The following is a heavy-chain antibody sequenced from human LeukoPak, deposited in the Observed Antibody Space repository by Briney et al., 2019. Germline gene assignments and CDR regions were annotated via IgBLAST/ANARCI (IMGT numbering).Heavy chain of an antibody. J-gene: IGHJ5*02. V-gene: IGHV4-59*02. CDR2: IYYSGST. CDR3: ARGGFRPET. CDR1: GGSVTTYY. Sequence: SETLSLTCPVSGGSVTTYYWSWVRQPPGKGLEYIGYIYYSGSTSYNPSLKSRVTMSVDTSKNQVSLSLNSVTAADTAVYYCARGGFRPETWGQGTLVTVSS. D-gene: IGHD5-12*01.